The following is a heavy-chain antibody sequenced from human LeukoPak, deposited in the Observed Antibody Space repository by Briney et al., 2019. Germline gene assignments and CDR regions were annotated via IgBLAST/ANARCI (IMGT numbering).Heavy chain of an antibody. CDR1: RFTFSSFA. CDR3: VKEGYPAKDY. V-gene: IGHV3-23*01. J-gene: IGHJ4*02. Sequence: PGGALRLSCAASRFTFSSFALDSVRQAPGKGLEWVSEISNTGLTKYYADSVKGRFTISRDNSKNTLYLQMNSLRPEDTAVYYCVKEGYPAKDYWGQGTLVTVSS. CDR2: ISNTGLTK. D-gene: IGHD6-13*01.